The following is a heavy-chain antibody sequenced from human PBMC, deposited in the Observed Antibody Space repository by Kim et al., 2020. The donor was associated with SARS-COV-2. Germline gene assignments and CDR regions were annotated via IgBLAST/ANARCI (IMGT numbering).Heavy chain of an antibody. Sequence: ASVKVSCKASGYTFTSFEMTWVRQATGQGLEWMGWMNPDSGKAGHAQKFQGRVTMTGNTSISTAYLELSSLTSEDTAVYYCARSMVRGVRYGLDVWGQGTTVIVSS. J-gene: IGHJ6*02. CDR3: ARSMVRGVRYGLDV. CDR2: MNPDSGKA. V-gene: IGHV1-8*01. D-gene: IGHD3-10*01. CDR1: GYTFTSFE.